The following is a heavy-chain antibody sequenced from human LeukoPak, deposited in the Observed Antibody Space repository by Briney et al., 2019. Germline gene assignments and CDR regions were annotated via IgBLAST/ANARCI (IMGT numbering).Heavy chain of an antibody. D-gene: IGHD6-19*01. V-gene: IGHV1-2*02. CDR2: INPNSGGT. J-gene: IGHJ5*02. Sequence: ASVKVSCKASGYTFTGYYIHWVRQAPGQGLEWMGWINPNSGGTKYAQKFQGRVTMTRDTSVSTAYMELSGLRSDDTAVYYCARQWLGSQCFDPWGQGTLVTVSS. CDR3: ARQWLGSQCFDP. CDR1: GYTFTGYY.